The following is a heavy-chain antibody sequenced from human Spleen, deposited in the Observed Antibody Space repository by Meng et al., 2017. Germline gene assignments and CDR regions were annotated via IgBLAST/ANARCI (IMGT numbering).Heavy chain of an antibody. V-gene: IGHV4-34*01. D-gene: IGHD4-11*01. CDR2: INHSGST. J-gene: IGHJ4*02. CDR1: GGSFSDYY. CDR3: ARGPTTMAHDFDY. Sequence: QLQLQESGPGLVKPSETLSLICVVSGGSFSDYYWSWIRQPPGKGLEWIGEINHSGSTNYNPSLESRATISVDTSQNNLSLKLSSVTAADSAVYYCARGPTTMAHDFDYWGQGTLVTVSS.